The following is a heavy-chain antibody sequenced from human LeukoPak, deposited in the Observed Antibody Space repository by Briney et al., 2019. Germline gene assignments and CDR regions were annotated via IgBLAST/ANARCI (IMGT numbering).Heavy chain of an antibody. V-gene: IGHV4-61*02. CDR3: ARASYSYDINGWVPFDY. Sequence: PSQTLSLTCTVTGNSISSGDNYWSWIRQPAGKGLEWIGRIYTSGSTNYNPSLKSRVTISGDTSKNQFSLRLSSVTAADTAVYYCARASYSYDINGWVPFDYWGQGTLVTVSS. CDR1: GNSISSGDNY. D-gene: IGHD3-22*01. CDR2: IYTSGST. J-gene: IGHJ4*02.